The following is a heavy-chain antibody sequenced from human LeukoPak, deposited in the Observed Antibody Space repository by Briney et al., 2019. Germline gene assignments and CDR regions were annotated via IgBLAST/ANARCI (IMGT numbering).Heavy chain of an antibody. D-gene: IGHD3-3*01. CDR1: GYHFPDYY. V-gene: IGHV1-2*02. CDR2: INPNSGGT. Sequence: ASVKVSCKASGYHFPDYYIHWLRQAPGQGLQWMGRINPNSGGTDYAQKFQGRVTMTRDTSITTVYMELSSLRSGDTAFFYCARKSSKTFFDWGQGTLVTVSP. J-gene: IGHJ4*02. CDR3: ARKSSKTFFD.